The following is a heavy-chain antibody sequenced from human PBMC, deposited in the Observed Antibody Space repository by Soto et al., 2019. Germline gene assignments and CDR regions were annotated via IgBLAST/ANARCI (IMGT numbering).Heavy chain of an antibody. CDR3: KGSDYYYYGMDV. CDR2: ISSSSSYI. J-gene: IGHJ6*02. V-gene: IGHV3-21*01. CDR1: GFTFSSYS. Sequence: EVQLVESGGGLVKPGGSLRLSCAASGFTFSSYSMNWVRQAPGKGLEWVSSISSSSSYIYYADSVKGRFTISRDNAKKSLYLQMNSLRAEDTAVYYCKGSDYYYYGMDVWGQGTTVTVSS.